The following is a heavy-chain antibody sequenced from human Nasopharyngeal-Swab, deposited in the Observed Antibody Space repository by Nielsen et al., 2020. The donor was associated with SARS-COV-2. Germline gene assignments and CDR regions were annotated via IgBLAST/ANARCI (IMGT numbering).Heavy chain of an antibody. CDR3: ARGGDPREVVAATDCFDP. Sequence: CGRHEPGRLVAGMGIINPGGGSARYSQNFQGRVTMTRDTSTSTVYMELSSLRSEDTAVYYCARGGDPREVVAATDCFDPWGQGTLVTVSS. CDR2: INPGGGSA. V-gene: IGHV1-46*01. J-gene: IGHJ5*02. D-gene: IGHD2-15*01.